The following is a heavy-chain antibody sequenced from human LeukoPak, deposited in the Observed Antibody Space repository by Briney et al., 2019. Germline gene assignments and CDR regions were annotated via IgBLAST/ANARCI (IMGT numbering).Heavy chain of an antibody. D-gene: IGHD3-10*01. Sequence: SETLSLTCAVSGGSISSSNWWSWVRPPPGKGLEWIGEIYHSGSTNYNPSLKSRVTISVDKSKNQFSLKLSSVTAADTAVYYCARSVYYGSVNGFDYWGQGTLVTVSS. V-gene: IGHV4-4*02. CDR1: GGSISSSNW. CDR2: IYHSGST. J-gene: IGHJ4*02. CDR3: ARSVYYGSVNGFDY.